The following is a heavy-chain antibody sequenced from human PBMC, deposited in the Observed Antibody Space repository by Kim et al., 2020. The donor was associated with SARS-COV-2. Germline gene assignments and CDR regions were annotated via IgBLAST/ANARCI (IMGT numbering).Heavy chain of an antibody. CDR3: ARDSAYSFES. J-gene: IGHJ4*02. CDR1: GFTFNNYA. CDR2: GRSSDNAI. D-gene: IGHD3-22*01. V-gene: IGHV3-48*02. Sequence: GWSLRLSCAASGFTFNNYAMNWVRQAPGKGLEWISYGRSSDNAITYADSVKGRFTISWDNAKNSLYLQMNGLRDEDTAVYYCARDSAYSFESWGQGTLVT.